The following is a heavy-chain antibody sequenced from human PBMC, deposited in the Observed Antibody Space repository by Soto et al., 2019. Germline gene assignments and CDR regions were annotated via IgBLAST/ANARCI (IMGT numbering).Heavy chain of an antibody. J-gene: IGHJ5*02. CDR2: ISYDGSNK. CDR3: AREIAARPNP. CDR1: GFTFSSYG. D-gene: IGHD6-6*01. V-gene: IGHV3-30*03. Sequence: QVQLVESGGGVVQPGRSLRLSCAASGFTFSSYGMHWVRQAPGKVLEWVAVISYDGSNKYYADSVKGRFTISRDNAKNSLYLQMNSLRAEDTAVYYCAREIAARPNPRGQGTLVTVSS.